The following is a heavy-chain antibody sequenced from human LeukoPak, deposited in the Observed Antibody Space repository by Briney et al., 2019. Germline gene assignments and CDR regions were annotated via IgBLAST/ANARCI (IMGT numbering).Heavy chain of an antibody. CDR2: INHSGST. V-gene: IGHV4-34*01. CDR1: GGSFSGYY. Sequence: SETLSLTCAVYGGSFSGYYWSWIRQPPGKGLEWIGEINHSGSTNYNPSLKSRVTISVDTSKNQFSLKLSSVTAADTAVYYCARGDSDRRGYCSSTSCSNNWFDPWGQGTLVTVSS. D-gene: IGHD2-2*01. J-gene: IGHJ5*02. CDR3: ARGDSDRRGYCSSTSCSNNWFDP.